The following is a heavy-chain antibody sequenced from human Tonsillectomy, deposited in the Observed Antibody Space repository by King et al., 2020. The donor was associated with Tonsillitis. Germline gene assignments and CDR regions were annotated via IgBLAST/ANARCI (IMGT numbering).Heavy chain of an antibody. J-gene: IGHJ5*02. D-gene: IGHD2-8*01. V-gene: IGHV3-23*04. CDR1: GLTFSTYA. CDR3: ARRRPYYFSLDA. CDR2: LSNSGASS. Sequence: VQLVESGGGLVQPGGSLRLSCAASGLTFSTYAMSWVRQAPGRGLEWVSLLSNSGASSYYADSVKGRFSIYRDNSKNMLYIQMNSLRVEDTDVYYCARRRPYYFSLDAWGQGTLVTVSS.